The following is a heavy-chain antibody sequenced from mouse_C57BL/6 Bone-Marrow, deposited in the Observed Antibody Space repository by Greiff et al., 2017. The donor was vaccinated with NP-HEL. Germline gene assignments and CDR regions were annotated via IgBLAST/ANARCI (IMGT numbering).Heavy chain of an antibody. Sequence: VKLMESGPGLVAPSQSLSITCTVSGFSLTSYGVHWVRQPPGKGLEWLVVIWSDGSTTYNSALKSRLSISKDNSKSQVFLKMNSLQTDDTAMYYCARHGDYDRTWFAYWGQGTLVTVSA. J-gene: IGHJ3*01. CDR2: IWSDGST. CDR1: GFSLTSYG. CDR3: ARHGDYDRTWFAY. D-gene: IGHD2-4*01. V-gene: IGHV2-6-1*01.